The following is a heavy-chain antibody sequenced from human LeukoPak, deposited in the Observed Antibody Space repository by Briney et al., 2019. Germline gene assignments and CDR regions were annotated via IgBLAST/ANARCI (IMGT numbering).Heavy chain of an antibody. CDR1: GYTFTSYA. V-gene: IGHV1-69*13. D-gene: IGHD3-22*01. CDR2: IIPIFGTA. CDR3: ARDLGYDSSGYYLELDY. J-gene: IGHJ4*02. Sequence: GASVKVSCKASGYTFTSYAISWVRQAPGQGLEWMGGIIPIFGTANYAQKFQGRVTITADESTSTAYMELSSLRSEDTAVYYCARDLGYDSSGYYLELDYWGQGTLVTVSS.